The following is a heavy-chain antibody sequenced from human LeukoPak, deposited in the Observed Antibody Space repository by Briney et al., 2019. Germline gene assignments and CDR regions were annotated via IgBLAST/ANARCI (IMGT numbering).Heavy chain of an antibody. V-gene: IGHV3-21*01. D-gene: IGHD3-16*01. Sequence: PGGSLRLSCAASGFTFSSYGMHWVRQAPGKGLEWVSSISGSSSYRYYLDSVRGRFTISRDNAKNSLYLQMNRLRAEDTAVYYCATPLSGYYDTPYPAAFDIWGQGTMVTVSS. CDR1: GFTFSSYG. CDR3: ATPLSGYYDTPYPAAFDI. J-gene: IGHJ3*02. CDR2: ISGSSSYR.